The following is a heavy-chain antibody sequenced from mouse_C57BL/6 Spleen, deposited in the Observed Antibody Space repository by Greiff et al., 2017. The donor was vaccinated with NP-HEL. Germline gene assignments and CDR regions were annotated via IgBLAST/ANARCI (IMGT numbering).Heavy chain of an antibody. J-gene: IGHJ3*01. Sequence: QVQLKQPGAELVRPGSSVKLSCKASGYTFTSYWMHWVKQRPIQGLEWIGNIDPSDSETHYNQKFKDKATLTVDKSSSTAYMQLSSLTSEDSAVYYCARKGPNYGNYSWFAYWGQGTLVTVSA. V-gene: IGHV1-52*01. CDR1: GYTFTSYW. D-gene: IGHD2-1*01. CDR2: IDPSDSET. CDR3: ARKGPNYGNYSWFAY.